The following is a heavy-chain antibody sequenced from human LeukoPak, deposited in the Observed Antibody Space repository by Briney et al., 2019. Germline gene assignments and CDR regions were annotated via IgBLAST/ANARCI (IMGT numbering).Heavy chain of an antibody. Sequence: ASVKVSCKASGYTFTSYGISWVRQAPGQGLEWMGWISAYNGNTNYAQKLQGRVTMTTDTSTSTAYMELGSLRSDDTAVYYCARGIVVVPAAPGHFDYWGQGTLVTASS. CDR1: GYTFTSYG. V-gene: IGHV1-18*01. CDR2: ISAYNGNT. D-gene: IGHD2-2*01. CDR3: ARGIVVVPAAPGHFDY. J-gene: IGHJ4*02.